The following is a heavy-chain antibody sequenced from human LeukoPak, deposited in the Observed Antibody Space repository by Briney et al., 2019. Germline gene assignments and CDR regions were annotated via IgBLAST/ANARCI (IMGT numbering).Heavy chain of an antibody. CDR1: GFTFSDYY. D-gene: IGHD3-3*01. Sequence: NPGGSLRLSCAASGFTFSDYYMIWIRQAPGKGLEWVSYISSSGDTIYYACSVKGRFTISRDNAKSSLYLQMNSLRAEDTAVYYCARDRFLEWLLPIDYWGQGTLVTVSS. CDR2: ISSSGDTI. CDR3: ARDRFLEWLLPIDY. J-gene: IGHJ4*02. V-gene: IGHV3-11*01.